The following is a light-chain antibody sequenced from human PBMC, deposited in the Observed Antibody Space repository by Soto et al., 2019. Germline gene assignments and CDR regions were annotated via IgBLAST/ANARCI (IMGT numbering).Light chain of an antibody. Sequence: SVLTQPASVSGSPGQSITISCTGTSSDVGGYNYVSWYQQHPGKAPKLMIYEVSNRPSGVSNCFSGSKSGNTASLTISGLQAEDEADYYCSSYTSSSTRVFGTGTKVTVL. J-gene: IGLJ1*01. CDR2: EVS. CDR1: SSDVGGYNY. CDR3: SSYTSSSTRV. V-gene: IGLV2-14*01.